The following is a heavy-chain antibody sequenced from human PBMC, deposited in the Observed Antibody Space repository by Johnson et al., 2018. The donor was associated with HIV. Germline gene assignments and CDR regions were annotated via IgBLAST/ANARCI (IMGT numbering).Heavy chain of an antibody. V-gene: IGHV3-66*01. CDR3: ARDLVGVVAAAGPVGDASDI. J-gene: IGHJ3*02. Sequence: MQLVESGGGLVQPGGSLRLSCAASGFTVSSNYMNWVRQAPGKGLEWVSVIYSGGRTYYADSVKGRFTISRDNSKNTLYLQMSSLRVEDTAVYYCARDLVGVVAAAGPVGDASDIWGQGTMVTVSS. CDR1: GFTVSSNY. D-gene: IGHD6-13*01. CDR2: IYSGGRT.